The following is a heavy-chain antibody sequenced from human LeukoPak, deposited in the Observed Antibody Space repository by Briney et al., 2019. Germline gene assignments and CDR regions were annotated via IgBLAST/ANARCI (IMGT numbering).Heavy chain of an antibody. D-gene: IGHD3-22*01. CDR1: GYTFTSYD. Sequence: GASVKVSCKASGYTFTSYDINWVRQATGQGLEWMGWMNPNSGNTGHAQKFQGKVTITRNTSISTAYMELSSLRSEDTAVYYCARYDSSGYGYWGQGTLVTVSS. J-gene: IGHJ4*02. CDR3: ARYDSSGYGY. V-gene: IGHV1-8*03. CDR2: MNPNSGNT.